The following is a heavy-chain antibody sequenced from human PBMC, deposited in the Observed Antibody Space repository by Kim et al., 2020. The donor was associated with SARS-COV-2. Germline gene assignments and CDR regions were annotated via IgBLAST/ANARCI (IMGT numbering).Heavy chain of an antibody. Sequence: GGSLRLSCAASGFTFSSYSMNWVRQAPGKGLEWVSSISSSSSYIYYADSVKGRFTISRDNAKNSLYLQMNSLRAEDTAVYYCARAGYSGYDFFYGMDVWGQGTTVTVSS. CDR3: ARAGYSGYDFFYGMDV. V-gene: IGHV3-21*04. J-gene: IGHJ6*02. CDR1: GFTFSSYS. CDR2: ISSSSSYI. D-gene: IGHD5-12*01.